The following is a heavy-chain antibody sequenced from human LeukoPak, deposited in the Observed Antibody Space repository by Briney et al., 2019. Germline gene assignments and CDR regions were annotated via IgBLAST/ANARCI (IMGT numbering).Heavy chain of an antibody. CDR3: ARDISPSYYDFWSGPDAFDI. CDR1: GYTLTSYG. Sequence: GASVKVSCKASGYTLTSYGISWVRQAPGQGLEWMGWISAYNGNTNYAQKLQGRVTMTTDTSTSTAYMELRSLRSDDTAVYYCARDISPSYYDFWSGPDAFDIWGQGTMVTVSS. CDR2: ISAYNGNT. J-gene: IGHJ3*02. D-gene: IGHD3-3*01. V-gene: IGHV1-18*01.